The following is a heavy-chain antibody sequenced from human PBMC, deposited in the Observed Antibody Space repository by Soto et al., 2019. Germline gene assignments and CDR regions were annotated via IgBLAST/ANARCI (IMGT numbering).Heavy chain of an antibody. Sequence: PSETLSLTCAVYGGSFSGYYWSWIRQPPGKGLEWIGEINHSGSTNYNPSLKSRVTISVDTSKNQFPLKLSSVTAADTAVYYCARVDIVVVPAAPYYYYMDVWGKGTTVTVSS. CDR3: ARVDIVVVPAAPYYYYMDV. V-gene: IGHV4-34*01. CDR2: INHSGST. J-gene: IGHJ6*03. CDR1: GGSFSGYY. D-gene: IGHD2-2*03.